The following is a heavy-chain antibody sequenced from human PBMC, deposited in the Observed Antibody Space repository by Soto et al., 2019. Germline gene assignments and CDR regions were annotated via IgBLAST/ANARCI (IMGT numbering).Heavy chain of an antibody. D-gene: IGHD1-26*01. CDR2: IDPSDSYT. V-gene: IGHV5-10-1*01. J-gene: IGHJ6*02. Sequence: GESLKISCKGSGYSFTSYWISWVRQMPGKGMEWMGRIDPSDSYTNYSPSFQGHVTISADKSISTAYLQWSSLKASDTAMYYCARHGVVGATSGSYYYYGMDVWGHGTTVTVSS. CDR3: ARHGVVGATSGSYYYYGMDV. CDR1: GYSFTSYW.